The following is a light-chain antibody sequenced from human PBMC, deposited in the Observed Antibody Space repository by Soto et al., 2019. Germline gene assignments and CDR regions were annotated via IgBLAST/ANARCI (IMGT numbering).Light chain of an antibody. CDR3: QQGNSFPWT. J-gene: IGKJ1*01. CDR1: QGVSTW. Sequence: DIQMTQSPSSVSASVGDRVIITCRASQGVSTWLAWYRQKPGRAPELLIHTASTLHSGVPPRFSGSGSGSEFTLTISSLQSEDFATYYCQQGNSFPWTFGQGTKVDIK. CDR2: TAS. V-gene: IGKV1-12*01.